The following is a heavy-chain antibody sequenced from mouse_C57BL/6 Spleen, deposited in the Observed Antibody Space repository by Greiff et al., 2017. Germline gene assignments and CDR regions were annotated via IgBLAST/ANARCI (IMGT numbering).Heavy chain of an antibody. CDR1: GYTFTSYW. J-gene: IGHJ3*01. V-gene: IGHV1-61*01. CDR3: ARRYSNSFAY. CDR2: IYPSDSET. Sequence: QVQLQQSGAELVRPGSSVKLSCKASGYTFTSYWMDWVKQRPGQGLEWIGNIYPSDSETHYNQKFKDKATLTVDKSSSTAYMQLSSLTSEDSAVYYCARRYSNSFAYWGQGTLVTVSA. D-gene: IGHD2-5*01.